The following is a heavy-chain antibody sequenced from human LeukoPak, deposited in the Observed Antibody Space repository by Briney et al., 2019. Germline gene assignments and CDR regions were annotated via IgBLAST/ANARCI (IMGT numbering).Heavy chain of an antibody. D-gene: IGHD5-24*01. CDR1: IDSFTNYY. CDR2: VNDSGGT. Sequence: SETLSLTCAVYIDSFTNYYWNWIRQTPGKGLEWIGEVNDSGGTNINPSLRSRVILSVDTSKNQFSLKLTSVTAADTAVYYCARHMEWRQYFDYWGQGTLVTVSS. V-gene: IGHV4-34*01. J-gene: IGHJ4*02. CDR3: ARHMEWRQYFDY.